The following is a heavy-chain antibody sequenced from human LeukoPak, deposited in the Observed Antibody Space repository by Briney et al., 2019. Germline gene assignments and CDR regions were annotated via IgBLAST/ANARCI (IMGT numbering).Heavy chain of an antibody. J-gene: IGHJ4*02. Sequence: TTSEILSLTCTVSGGSISSYYWSWIRQPPGKGLEWIGYIYYSGSPNYNPSLKSRVIISVDTSNNQFSLNLSSVTAADTAVYYCARGRMGSSGWYDDYWGQGTLVTVSS. CDR3: ARGRMGSSGWYDDY. D-gene: IGHD6-19*01. V-gene: IGHV4-59*01. CDR1: GGSISSYY. CDR2: IYYSGSP.